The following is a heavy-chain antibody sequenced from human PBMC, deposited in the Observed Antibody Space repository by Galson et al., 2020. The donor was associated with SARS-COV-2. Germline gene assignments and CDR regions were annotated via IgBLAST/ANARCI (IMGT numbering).Heavy chain of an antibody. Sequence: PETLSLTCPLFAGSMSTYSWSWIRQTPGSGLEWIGYTHYSGPTTYNPSPKSRVTMSRLTAEGQFSLTLTSVTAAGTAVYCCARRTFGSGSPSAFWYFDLGGRGTPVTVSS. CDR3: ARRTFGSGSPSAFWYFDL. D-gene: IGHD3-10*01. CDR1: AGSMSTYS. V-gene: IGHV4-59*08. CDR2: THYSGPT. J-gene: IGHJ2*01.